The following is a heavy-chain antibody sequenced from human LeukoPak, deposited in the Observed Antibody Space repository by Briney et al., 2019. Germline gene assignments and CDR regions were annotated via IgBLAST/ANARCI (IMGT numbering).Heavy chain of an antibody. Sequence: ASVTVSCKASGGTFSNYAINWVRQAPGQGLEWMGWINPNSGGTNYAQKFQGRVTMTRDTSVSTAYMELSRLRSDDTAVYYCARDSVQGYCSGGSCYPRYYYYYYMDVWGKGTTVTISS. D-gene: IGHD2-15*01. V-gene: IGHV1-2*02. CDR1: GGTFSNYA. CDR3: ARDSVQGYCSGGSCYPRYYYYYYMDV. CDR2: INPNSGGT. J-gene: IGHJ6*03.